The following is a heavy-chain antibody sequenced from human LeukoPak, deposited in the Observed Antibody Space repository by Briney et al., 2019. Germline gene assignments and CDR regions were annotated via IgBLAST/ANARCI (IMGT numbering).Heavy chain of an antibody. J-gene: IGHJ1*01. D-gene: IGHD2-15*01. CDR3: ARGGCRGGSCYSRYFQH. Sequence: EASVNVSCKASGYTFTSYDINWVRQATGQGLEWMGWMNPNSGNTGYAQKFQGRVTMTRIPSITTAYMELSSLRSEDTAVYYCARGGCRGGSCYSRYFQHWGQGTLVTVSS. CDR2: MNPNSGNT. CDR1: GYTFTSYD. V-gene: IGHV1-8*01.